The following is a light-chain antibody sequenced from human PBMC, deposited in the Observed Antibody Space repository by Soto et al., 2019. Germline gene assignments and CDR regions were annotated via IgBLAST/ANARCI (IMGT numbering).Light chain of an antibody. CDR1: SSDVGKYNL. J-gene: IGLJ1*01. CDR2: QGY. Sequence: QSALTQPASVSGSPGQSVTISCTGTSSDVGKYNLVSWYQQHPGKAPIVMILQGYKRPSGVSNRFSGSKFGNTASLTISGLQAEDEAEYYGCAYAATYTYVFGTGTKLTVL. V-gene: IGLV2-23*01. CDR3: CAYAATYTYV.